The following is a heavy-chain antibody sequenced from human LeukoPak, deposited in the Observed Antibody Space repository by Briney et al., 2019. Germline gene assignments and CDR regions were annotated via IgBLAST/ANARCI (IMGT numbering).Heavy chain of an antibody. D-gene: IGHD3-10*01. J-gene: IGHJ5*02. V-gene: IGHV5-10-1*01. CDR2: IDPSDSYT. Sequence: GESLKISCQGSGYSFTSYWISWVRQMPGKGLEWMGRIDPSDSYTNYSPSFQGHVTISADKSISTAYLQWSSLKASDTAMYYCARLALYGSGMYGNWFDPWGQGTLVTVSS. CDR3: ARLALYGSGMYGNWFDP. CDR1: GYSFTSYW.